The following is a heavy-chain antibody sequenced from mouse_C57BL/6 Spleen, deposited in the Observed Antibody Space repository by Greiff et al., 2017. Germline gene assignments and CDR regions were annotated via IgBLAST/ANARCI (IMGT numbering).Heavy chain of an antibody. CDR2: IRLKSDNYAT. CDR3: TSYYPFAY. J-gene: IGHJ3*01. V-gene: IGHV6-3*01. CDR1: GFTFSNYW. Sequence: EVMLVESGGGLVQPGGSMKLSCVASGFTFSNYWMNWVRQSPEQGLEWVAQIRLKSDNYATHYAESVKGRFTISRDDSKSSVYLQMNNLRAEDTGIYYCTSYYPFAYWGQGTLVTVSA. D-gene: IGHD2-10*01.